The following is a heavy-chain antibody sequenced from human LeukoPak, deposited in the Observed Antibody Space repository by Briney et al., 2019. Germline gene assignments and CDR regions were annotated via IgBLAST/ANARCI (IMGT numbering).Heavy chain of an antibody. CDR3: AKQCGGSDWFDAFDI. Sequence: GVSLRLSCAASGFTFSYYGLHWVRQGPGKGREWVAVISYDGSNKYYADSVKGRFTISRDNSKNTLYLQMNSLRAEDTAVYYCAKQCGGSDWFDAFDIWGQGTMVTVST. V-gene: IGHV3-30*18. CDR2: ISYDGSNK. J-gene: IGHJ3*02. D-gene: IGHD6-19*01. CDR1: GFTFSYYG.